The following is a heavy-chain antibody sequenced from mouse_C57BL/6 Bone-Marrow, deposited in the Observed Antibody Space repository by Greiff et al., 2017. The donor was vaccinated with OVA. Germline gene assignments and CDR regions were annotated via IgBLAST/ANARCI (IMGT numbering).Heavy chain of an antibody. CDR2: ISNGGGST. V-gene: IGHV5-12*01. J-gene: IGHJ4*01. D-gene: IGHD3-2*02. CDR3: ASSQTAQATLYAMDY. Sequence: EVKVVESGGGLVQPGGSLKLSCAASGFTFSDYYMYKVRQTPEKRLEWVAYISNGGGSTYYPDTVKGRFTISRDNAKNTLYLQMSRLKSEDTAMYYCASSQTAQATLYAMDYWGQGTSVTVSS. CDR1: GFTFSDYY.